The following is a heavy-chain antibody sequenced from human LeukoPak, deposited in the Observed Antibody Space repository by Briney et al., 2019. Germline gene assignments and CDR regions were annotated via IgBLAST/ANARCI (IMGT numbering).Heavy chain of an antibody. CDR3: ARPKGIIAVAGYYFDY. CDR1: GGSISSSNW. Sequence: PSGTLSLTCAVSGGSISSSNWWSWVRQPPGKGLEWIAEIYHSGSTNYNPSPKSRVTISVDTSKNQFSLKLSPVTAADTAVYYCARPKGIIAVAGYYFDYWGQGTLVTVSS. V-gene: IGHV4-4*02. J-gene: IGHJ4*02. CDR2: IYHSGST. D-gene: IGHD6-19*01.